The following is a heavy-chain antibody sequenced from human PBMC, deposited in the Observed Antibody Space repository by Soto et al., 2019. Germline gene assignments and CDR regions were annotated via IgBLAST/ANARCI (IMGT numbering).Heavy chain of an antibody. D-gene: IGHD3-22*01. J-gene: IGHJ4*02. CDR2: IIPIFGTA. Sequence: SVKVCCKASGGTFSSYAISWVRQAPGQGLEWMGGIIPIFGTADYAQKFQGRVAITADASTSTAYMELSSLRSEDTAVYYCVRDTRFYFDSSGQHYWGQGTLVTVSS. CDR3: VRDTRFYFDSSGQHY. V-gene: IGHV1-69*13. CDR1: GGTFSSYA.